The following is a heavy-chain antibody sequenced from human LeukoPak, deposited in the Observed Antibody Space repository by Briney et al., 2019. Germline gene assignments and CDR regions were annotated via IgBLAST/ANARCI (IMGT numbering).Heavy chain of an antibody. D-gene: IGHD1-26*01. CDR1: GFTFSNYA. Sequence: GGSLRLSCTASGFTFSNYAITWVPQAPGKGLEWVSSVSSIGISSYYADSVKGRFTISRDNSQNTLYLQMSSLRAEDTAIYYCAKDMGSRATNLDYWGQGTLVTVSS. CDR2: VSSIGISS. V-gene: IGHV3-23*01. CDR3: AKDMGSRATNLDY. J-gene: IGHJ4*02.